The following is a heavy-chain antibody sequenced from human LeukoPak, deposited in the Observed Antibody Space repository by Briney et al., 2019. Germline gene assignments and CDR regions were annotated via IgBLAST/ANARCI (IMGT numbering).Heavy chain of an antibody. Sequence: GGSLRLSCAASGFTVSSNYMSWVRQAPGKGLEWVSSISSSSSYIYYADSVKGRFTISRDNAKNSLYLQMNSLRAEDTAVYYCARGQQSSMGYYYYYYGMDVWGQGTTVTVSS. CDR3: ARGQQSSMGYYYYYYGMDV. D-gene: IGHD2-2*01. J-gene: IGHJ6*02. CDR1: GFTVSSNY. CDR2: ISSSSSYI. V-gene: IGHV3-21*01.